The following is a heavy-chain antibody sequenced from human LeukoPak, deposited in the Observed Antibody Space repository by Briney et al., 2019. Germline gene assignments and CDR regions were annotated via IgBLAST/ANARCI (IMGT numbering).Heavy chain of an antibody. J-gene: IGHJ4*02. D-gene: IGHD3-22*01. V-gene: IGHV1-69*05. CDR3: ARGNYYDSSGYYYYFDY. CDR2: IIPIFGTA. Sequence: SVKVSCKASGGTFSSYAISWVRQAPGQGLEWMGGIIPIFGTANYAQKFQGRVTMTTDTSTSTAYMELRSLRSDDTAVYYCARGNYYDSSGYYYYFDYWGQGTLVTVSS. CDR1: GGTFSSYA.